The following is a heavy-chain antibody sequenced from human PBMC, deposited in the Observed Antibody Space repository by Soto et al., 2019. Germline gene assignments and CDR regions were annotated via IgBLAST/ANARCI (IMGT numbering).Heavy chain of an antibody. D-gene: IGHD6-19*01. CDR3: ARDRGHIAVAGNGWFDP. CDR1: GYPFTGYY. V-gene: IGHV1-2*02. CDR2: ISPNSGGT. J-gene: IGHJ5*02. Sequence: ASVKVSCKASGYPFTGYYIHWVRQAPGQGLEWMGWISPNSGGTNSAQKFQGRVTITRDTSASTAYMKLSSLRSEDTAVYYCARDRGHIAVAGNGWFDPWGQGTLVTVSS.